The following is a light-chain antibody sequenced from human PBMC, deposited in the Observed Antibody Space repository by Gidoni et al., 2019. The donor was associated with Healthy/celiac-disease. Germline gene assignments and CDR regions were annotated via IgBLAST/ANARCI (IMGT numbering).Light chain of an antibody. J-gene: IGKJ1*01. CDR2: KVS. Sequence: DVVMTQSPLSLPDTLGQPASISCRSSQSLVYSDGNTYLNWFQQRPGQSPRRLIYKVSNRDSGVPDRFSGRGSGTDFTLKISRVEAEDVGVYYCMQGTHWPLWTFGQGTKVEIK. CDR3: MQGTHWPLWT. CDR1: QSLVYSDGNTY. V-gene: IGKV2-30*01.